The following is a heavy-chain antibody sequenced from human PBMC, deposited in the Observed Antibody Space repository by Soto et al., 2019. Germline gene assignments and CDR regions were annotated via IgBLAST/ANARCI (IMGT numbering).Heavy chain of an antibody. J-gene: IGHJ4*02. V-gene: IGHV3-11*01. CDR3: ARSPKAVSGWWYCFDY. D-gene: IGHD2-15*01. CDR2: ISSSGSTI. Sequence: QVQLVESGGGLVKPGGSLRLSCAASGFTFSDYYRSWIRQAPGKGLEWVSYISSSGSTIYYADSVKGRFTISRDNAKNSLNLQMNSLRAEDTAVYYCARSPKAVSGWWYCFDYWGQGTLVTVSS. CDR1: GFTFSDYY.